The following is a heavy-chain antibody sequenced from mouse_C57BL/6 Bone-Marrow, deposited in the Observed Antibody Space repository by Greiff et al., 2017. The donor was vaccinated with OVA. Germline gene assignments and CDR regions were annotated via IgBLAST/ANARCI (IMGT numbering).Heavy chain of an antibody. CDR1: GYAFTNYL. D-gene: IGHD2-12*01. Sequence: VKLMESGAELVRPGTSVKVSCKASGYAFTNYLIEWVKQRPGQGLEWIGVINPGSGGTNYNEKFKGKATLTADKSSSTAYMQLSSLTSEDSAVYFCASGSYFYWYFDVWGTGTTVTVSS. CDR3: ASGSYFYWYFDV. CDR2: INPGSGGT. J-gene: IGHJ1*03. V-gene: IGHV1-54*01.